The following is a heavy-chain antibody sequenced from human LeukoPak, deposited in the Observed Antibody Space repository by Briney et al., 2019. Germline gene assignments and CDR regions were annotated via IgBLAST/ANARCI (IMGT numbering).Heavy chain of an antibody. CDR3: ARPDIVVVPAATYYGMDV. CDR1: GGTFSSYA. CDR2: IIPIFGTA. V-gene: IGHV1-69*13. Sequence: SVKVSCKASGGTFSSYAISWVRQAPGQGLEWMGGIIPIFGTANYAQKYQGRVTITADESTSTAYMELSSLRSEDTAVYYCARPDIVVVPAATYYGMDVWGQGTTVTVSS. J-gene: IGHJ6*02. D-gene: IGHD2-2*01.